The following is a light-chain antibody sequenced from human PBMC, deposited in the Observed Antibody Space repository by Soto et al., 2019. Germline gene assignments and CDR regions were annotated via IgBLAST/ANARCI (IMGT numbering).Light chain of an antibody. CDR1: QTISTY. CDR3: QQSDSTPYT. J-gene: IGKJ2*01. V-gene: IGKV1-39*01. CDR2: DAS. Sequence: DIQMTQSPSSLSASVGHRVTITCRASQTISTYLNWYQHKPGKAPRLLIYDASSLLSGVPSRFSGSGSGTDFTLTIASLQPEDFSTYYCQQSDSTPYTFGQGTKVEI.